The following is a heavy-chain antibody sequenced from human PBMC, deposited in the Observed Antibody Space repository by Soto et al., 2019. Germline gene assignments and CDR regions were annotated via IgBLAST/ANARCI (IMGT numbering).Heavy chain of an antibody. J-gene: IGHJ5*02. D-gene: IGHD6-19*01. CDR2: ISTSSSTI. CDR3: VKPRSSLQWPPFDP. Sequence: GGSLRLSCAASGFTFSSYSMNWVRQAPGKGLEWVSYISTSSSTIYYADSVRGRFTISRDNAKNSLYLQMNSLRVEDTAVYYCVKPRSSLQWPPFDPWGHGTLVTVSS. V-gene: IGHV3-48*01. CDR1: GFTFSSYS.